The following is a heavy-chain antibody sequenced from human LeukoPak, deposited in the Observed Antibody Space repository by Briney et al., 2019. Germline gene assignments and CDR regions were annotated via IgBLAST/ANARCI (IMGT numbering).Heavy chain of an antibody. Sequence: GASVKVSCKASGYTFTSYDINWVRQATGQGLEWMGWMNPNSGNTGYAQKFQGRVTMTRNTSISTAYMELSSLRSEDTAVYYCARDRNRIAARPEFDYYYYYMDVWGKGTTVTVSS. CDR3: ARDRNRIAARPEFDYYYYYMDV. V-gene: IGHV1-8*01. D-gene: IGHD6-6*01. CDR1: GYTFTSYD. J-gene: IGHJ6*03. CDR2: MNPNSGNT.